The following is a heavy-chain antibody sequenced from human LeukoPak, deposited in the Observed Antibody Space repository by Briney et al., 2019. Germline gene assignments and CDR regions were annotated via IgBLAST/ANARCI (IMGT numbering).Heavy chain of an antibody. CDR1: GFTFNTYS. J-gene: IGHJ4*02. CDR3: AKVVKLNYYDSRGWDYFDY. D-gene: IGHD3-22*01. V-gene: IGHV3-23*01. Sequence: AGGSLRLSCAASGFTFNTYSMTWVRQAPGKGLEWVSVISGSGDSTYYTDSVKGRFTISRDNSKNTLYLQMNSLRAEDTAVYYCAKVVKLNYYDSRGWDYFDYWGQGTLVTVSS. CDR2: ISGSGDST.